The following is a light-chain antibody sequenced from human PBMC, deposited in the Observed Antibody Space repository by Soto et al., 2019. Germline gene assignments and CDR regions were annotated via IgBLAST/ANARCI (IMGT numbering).Light chain of an antibody. V-gene: IGKV3D-15*01. CDR3: QQYNSWPPIT. Sequence: EIVMTQSPATLSVSPGERATLSCRASQSVSSNLAWYQQKPGQAPRLLIYDASTRATGVPARFSGGGSGTEFTLTISSLQSEDFAVYYCQQYNSWPPITFGQETRLEIK. CDR2: DAS. CDR1: QSVSSN. J-gene: IGKJ5*01.